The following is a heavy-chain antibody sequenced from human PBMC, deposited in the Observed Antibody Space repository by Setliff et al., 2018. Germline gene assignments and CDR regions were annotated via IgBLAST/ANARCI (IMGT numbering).Heavy chain of an antibody. CDR2: ISPDGTIT. CDR3: ASIDWGENFYNTDV. Sequence: PGESLKISCAASGFVFRKYWMYWVRQVPGKGLVWVSRISPDGTITNYADSVKGRFTISRDNAKNTLYLQMNSLRGEDTAVYFCASIDWGENFYNTDVWGKGTTVTVSS. J-gene: IGHJ6*03. CDR1: GFVFRKYW. D-gene: IGHD7-27*01. V-gene: IGHV3-74*01.